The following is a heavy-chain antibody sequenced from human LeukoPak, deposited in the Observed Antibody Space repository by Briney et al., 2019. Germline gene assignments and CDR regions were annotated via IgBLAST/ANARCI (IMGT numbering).Heavy chain of an antibody. CDR3: ARPLSCGVSMDV. D-gene: IGHD2-15*01. J-gene: IGHJ6*02. Sequence: SETLSLTCAVYGGSFSGYYWSWIRQPPGKGLEWIGEINHSGSTNYNPSLKSRVTISVDTSKNQFSLKLSSVTAADTAVYYCARPLSCGVSMDVWGQGTTVTVSS. CDR1: GGSFSGYY. CDR2: INHSGST. V-gene: IGHV4-34*01.